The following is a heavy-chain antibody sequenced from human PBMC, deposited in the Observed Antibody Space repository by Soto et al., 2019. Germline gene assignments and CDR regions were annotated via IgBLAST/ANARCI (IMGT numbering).Heavy chain of an antibody. CDR1: GFTFSSYS. CDR3: ARRYNWNFYYYYYYMDV. V-gene: IGHV3-48*01. D-gene: IGHD1-7*01. J-gene: IGHJ6*03. CDR2: ISSSSSTI. Sequence: EVQLVESGGGLVQPGGSLRLSCAASGFTFSSYSMNWVRQAPGKGLEWVSYISSSSSTIYYADSVKGRFTISRDNAKNSLYLQMNSLRAEDTAVYYCARRYNWNFYYYYYYMDVWGKGTTVTVSS.